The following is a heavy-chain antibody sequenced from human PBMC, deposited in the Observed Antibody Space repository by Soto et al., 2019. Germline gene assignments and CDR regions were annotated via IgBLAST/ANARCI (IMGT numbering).Heavy chain of an antibody. D-gene: IGHD2-21*01. V-gene: IGHV4-4*02. CDR3: APLGYCGDDDCHAAS. CDR2: IYHSGNT. J-gene: IGHJ5*02. Sequence: QVQLQESGPGLVKPSGTLSLTCSVSGGSISTRNWWSWVRQPPGKGLEWIGEIYHSGNTNYNPSLRSRVTISLDKPNHHFPLPLNSVTAADTAVYYCAPLGYCGDDDCHAASWGQGTLVTVSS. CDR1: GGSISTRNW.